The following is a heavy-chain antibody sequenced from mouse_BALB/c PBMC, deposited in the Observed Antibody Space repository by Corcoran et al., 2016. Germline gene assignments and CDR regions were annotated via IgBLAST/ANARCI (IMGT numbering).Heavy chain of an antibody. J-gene: IGHJ2*01. Sequence: QVQLQQSGAELARPGASVKLSCKASGYTFTDYYINWVKQRTGQGLEWIGEIYPGSGNTYYNEKFKGKATLTADKSSSTAYMQLSSLTSEDSAVYFCATTVVDYRGQGTTLTVSS. V-gene: IGHV1-77*01. CDR1: GYTFTDYY. CDR2: IYPGSGNT. CDR3: ATTVVDY. D-gene: IGHD1-1*01.